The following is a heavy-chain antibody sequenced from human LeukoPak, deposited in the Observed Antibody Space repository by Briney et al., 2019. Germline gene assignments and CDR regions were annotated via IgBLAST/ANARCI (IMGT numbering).Heavy chain of an antibody. CDR3: ARGYYYDSSGYYSRPFDI. J-gene: IGHJ3*02. V-gene: IGHV4-38-2*02. Sequence: PSETLSLTCTVSGYSISSGYYWGWIRQPPGKGLEGIGSIYHSGSTYYNPSLKSRVTISVDTSKNQFSLKLSSVTAADTAVYYCARGYYYDSSGYYSRPFDIWGQGTMVTVSS. D-gene: IGHD3-22*01. CDR2: IYHSGST. CDR1: GYSISSGYY.